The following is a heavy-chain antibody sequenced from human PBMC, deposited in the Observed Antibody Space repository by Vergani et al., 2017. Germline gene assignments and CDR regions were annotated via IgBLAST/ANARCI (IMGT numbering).Heavy chain of an antibody. D-gene: IGHD2-21*02. CDR1: GGSMSGYY. J-gene: IGHJ4*02. CDR3: ARSVVTASAYFDY. CDR2: MWHSGTT. V-gene: IGHV4-38-2*02. Sequence: QVRLQESGPGLVKPSETLSLTCSVSGGSMSGYYWGWIRQPPGKGLEWIGSMWHSGTTYYNPSLKSRVTISMDTSKNQFFLNLNSVTAADTAVYYCARSVVTASAYFDYWGRGTLVPVSS.